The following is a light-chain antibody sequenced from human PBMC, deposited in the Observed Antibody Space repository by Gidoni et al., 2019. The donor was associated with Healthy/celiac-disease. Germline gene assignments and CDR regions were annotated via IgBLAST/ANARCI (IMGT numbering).Light chain of an antibody. J-gene: IGKJ2*03. Sequence: EIVLTQFPATLSLSPRKRATLSCRASQSVSSYLAWYQQKPGQAPRLLIYDASNRATDIPARFSGSGSGTDFTLTISSLEPEDFAVYYCQQRSNWRSFGQGTKLEIK. CDR2: DAS. V-gene: IGKV3-11*01. CDR1: QSVSSY. CDR3: QQRSNWRS.